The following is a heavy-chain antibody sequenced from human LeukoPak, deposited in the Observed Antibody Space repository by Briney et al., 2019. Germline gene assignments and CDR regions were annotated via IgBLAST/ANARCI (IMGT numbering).Heavy chain of an antibody. CDR2: IQNDASTE. CDR1: GFIFNTFW. D-gene: IGHD2-21*01. CDR3: ARELSQIVWGGLDY. Sequence: GGSLRLSCAGSGFIFNTFWMTWVRQAPGKGLEWVAVIQNDASTENFADSVKGRFTISRDNSENTVFLQMNSLRVEDTAVYYCARELSQIVWGGLDYGGQGTLVSVSS. V-gene: IGHV3-30-3*01. J-gene: IGHJ4*02.